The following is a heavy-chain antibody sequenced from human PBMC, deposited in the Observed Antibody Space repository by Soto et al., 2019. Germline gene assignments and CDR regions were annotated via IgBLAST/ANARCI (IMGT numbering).Heavy chain of an antibody. J-gene: IGHJ6*02. Sequence: SETLSLTCTVTGGSMTSGDQYWTWIRHRPGEGLEGFGYINHRGSLYSNPSLKSRVSMSVDTSKNQFSLNLSSVTAADTSVYYCARELPQRQGRNMDVWGQGTTVTVSS. D-gene: IGHD1-1*01. V-gene: IGHV4-31*03. CDR2: INHRGSL. CDR3: ARELPQRQGRNMDV. CDR1: GGSMTSGDQY.